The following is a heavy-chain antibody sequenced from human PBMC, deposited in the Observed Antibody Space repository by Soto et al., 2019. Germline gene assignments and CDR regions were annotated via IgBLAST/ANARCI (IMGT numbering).Heavy chain of an antibody. Sequence: GGSLRLSCAASGFTFSSYGMHWVRQAPGKGLEWVAVISYDGSNKYYADSVKGRFTISRDNSKNTLYLQMNSLRAEDTAVYYCARGGHSGYDYPLYGGFFDYWGQGTLVTVSS. J-gene: IGHJ4*02. V-gene: IGHV3-30*03. CDR3: ARGGHSGYDYPLYGGFFDY. CDR2: ISYDGSNK. D-gene: IGHD5-12*01. CDR1: GFTFSSYG.